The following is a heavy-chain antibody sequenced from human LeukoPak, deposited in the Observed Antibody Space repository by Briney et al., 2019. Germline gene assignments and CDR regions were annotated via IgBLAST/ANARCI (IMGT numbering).Heavy chain of an antibody. CDR3: SGPQAGAAFEI. Sequence: PSETLSLTCAVYGGSFSAFSWTWIRQPPGKGLEWIGEINHSGGTNHNPSLKRRVSISRDSSKNQIFLKLRSVTAADTAVYYCSGPQAGAAFEIWSQATMVTVSS. CDR1: GGSFSAFS. D-gene: IGHD6-13*01. CDR2: INHSGGT. V-gene: IGHV4-34*01. J-gene: IGHJ3*02.